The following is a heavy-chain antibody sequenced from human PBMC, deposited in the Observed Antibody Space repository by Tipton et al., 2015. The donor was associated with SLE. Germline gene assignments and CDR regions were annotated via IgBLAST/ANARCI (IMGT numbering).Heavy chain of an antibody. CDR1: GFTFSSYA. CDR2: ISWNSGTI. CDR3: AKDMRVAGTDAFDI. D-gene: IGHD6-19*01. Sequence: SLRLSCAASGFTFSSYAMHWVRQAPGKGLEWVSGISWNSGTIGYADSVKGRFTISRDNAKNSLYLQMNSLRAEDTALYYCAKDMRVAGTDAFDIWGQGTMVTVSS. J-gene: IGHJ3*02. V-gene: IGHV3-9*01.